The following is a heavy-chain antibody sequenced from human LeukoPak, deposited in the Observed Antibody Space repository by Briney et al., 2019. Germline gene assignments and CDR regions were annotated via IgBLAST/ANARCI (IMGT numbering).Heavy chain of an antibody. CDR3: AKDRGSIAAWYFLDY. D-gene: IGHD6-6*01. CDR2: TRYDGSDK. V-gene: IGHV3-30*02. J-gene: IGHJ4*02. CDR1: GFGFTNYG. Sequence: PGGSLRLSCAASGFGFTNYGMHWVRQAPGKGLEWVALTRYDGSDKYYADSVKGRFTISRDNSNNTLYLQMNTLRVEDTAMYYCAKDRGSIAAWYFLDYWGQGALVTVSS.